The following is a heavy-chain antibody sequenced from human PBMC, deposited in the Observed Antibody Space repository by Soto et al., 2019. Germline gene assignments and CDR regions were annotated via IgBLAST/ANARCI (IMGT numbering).Heavy chain of an antibody. CDR1: GGSFSGYY. D-gene: IGHD3-10*01. CDR3: ARAMVRGVINYGMDV. Sequence: SETLSLTCAVYGGSFSGYYWSWIRQPPGKGLEWIGEINHSGSTNYNPSLKSRVTISVDTSKNQFSLKLSSVTAADTAVYYCARAMVRGVINYGMDVWGQGTTVTVSS. J-gene: IGHJ6*02. CDR2: INHSGST. V-gene: IGHV4-34*01.